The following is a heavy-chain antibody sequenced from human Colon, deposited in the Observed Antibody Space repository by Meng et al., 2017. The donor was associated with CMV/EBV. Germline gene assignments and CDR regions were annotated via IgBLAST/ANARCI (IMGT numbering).Heavy chain of an antibody. CDR2: IYSTGRT. D-gene: IGHD3-22*01. V-gene: IGHV3-53*01. CDR1: GISVSGNY. J-gene: IGHJ3*01. CDR3: ARVSSAGLALDV. Sequence: GESLKISCVVSGISVSGNYMTWVRQAPGKGLEWLSVIYSTGRTFYTDSAKGRFTISSDISQNTVYLQMDTLRVEDTAMYYCARVSSAGLALDVWGQGTMVTVSS.